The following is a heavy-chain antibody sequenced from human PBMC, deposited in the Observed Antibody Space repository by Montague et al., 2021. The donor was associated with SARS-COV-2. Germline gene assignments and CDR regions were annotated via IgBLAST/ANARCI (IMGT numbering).Heavy chain of an antibody. CDR1: GASVGSSD. V-gene: IGHV4-59*02. CDR3: ARETMTADAFDI. D-gene: IGHD1-14*01. CDR2: FYSVGST. Sequence: SETLSLTCTVSGASVGSSDWGWIRQSPGKGLEWIGYFYSVGSTDYNPSLKSRVSISRDTSKNQFSPKVRSVTAADTAVYYCARETMTADAFDIWGQGTMVTASS. J-gene: IGHJ3*02.